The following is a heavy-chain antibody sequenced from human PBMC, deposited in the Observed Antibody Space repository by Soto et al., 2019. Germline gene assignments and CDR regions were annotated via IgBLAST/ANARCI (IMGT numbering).Heavy chain of an antibody. CDR2: INPNSGGT. D-gene: IGHD3-3*01. CDR3: ARDRGDYDFWSGYEAWFDP. CDR1: GYTFTGYY. V-gene: IGHV1-2*04. J-gene: IGHJ5*02. Sequence: ASVKVSCKASGYTFTGYYMHWVRQAPGQGLEWMGWINPNSGGTNYAQKFQGWVTMTRDTSISTAYMELSRLRSDDTAVYYCARDRGDYDFWSGYEAWFDPWGQGTLVTVSS.